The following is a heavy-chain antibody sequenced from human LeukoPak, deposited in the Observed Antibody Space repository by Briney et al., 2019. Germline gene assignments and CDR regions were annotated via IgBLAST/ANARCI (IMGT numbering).Heavy chain of an antibody. J-gene: IGHJ4*02. CDR1: GGSISSYY. CDR3: AREGGMIVVD. Sequence: SETLSLTCTVSGGSISSYYWSWIQQPPGKGLEWIGYIYYSGSTNYNPSLKSRVTISVDTSKNQFSLKLSSVTAADTAAYYCAREGGMIVVDWGQGTLVTVSS. CDR2: IYYSGST. D-gene: IGHD3-22*01. V-gene: IGHV4-59*01.